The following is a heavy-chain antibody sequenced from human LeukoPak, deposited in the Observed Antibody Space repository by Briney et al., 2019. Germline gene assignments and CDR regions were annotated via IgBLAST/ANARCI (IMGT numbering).Heavy chain of an antibody. Sequence: GGSLRLSGAASGFTFSSYSMNWVRQAPGKGLEWVSSISSSSSYIYYADSVKGRFTISRDNAKNSLYLQMNSLRAEDTAVYYCARDGKTYYDFWSGFSPSYYYGMDVWGQGTTVTVSS. CDR3: ARDGKTYYDFWSGFSPSYYYGMDV. CDR1: GFTFSSYS. J-gene: IGHJ6*02. V-gene: IGHV3-21*01. CDR2: ISSSSSYI. D-gene: IGHD3-3*01.